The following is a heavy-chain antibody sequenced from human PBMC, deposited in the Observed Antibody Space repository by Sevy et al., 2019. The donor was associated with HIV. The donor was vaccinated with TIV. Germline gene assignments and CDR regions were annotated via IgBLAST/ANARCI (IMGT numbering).Heavy chain of an antibody. CDR3: AKDNTTSSWFPYFDY. CDR2: ISDSGGST. D-gene: IGHD6-13*01. CDR1: GFTFSSYA. Sequence: GGSLRLSCAASGFTFSSYAMSWVRQAPGKGLEWVSAISDSGGSTYYADSVKGRFTISRDNSKNTLYLQMNSLRAEDTAVYYCAKDNTTSSWFPYFDYWGQGTLVTVSS. J-gene: IGHJ4*02. V-gene: IGHV3-23*01.